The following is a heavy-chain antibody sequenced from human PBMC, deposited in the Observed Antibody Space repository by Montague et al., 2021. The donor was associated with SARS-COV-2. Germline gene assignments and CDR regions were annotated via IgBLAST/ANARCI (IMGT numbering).Heavy chain of an antibody. CDR3: AKGLSSGSYYSSYFDY. V-gene: IGHV3-23*01. CDR2: ISGSGGST. D-gene: IGHD3-10*01. J-gene: IGHJ4*02. Sequence: SLRLSCAVSGFTFSSYAMSWVRQAPGKGLEWVSVISGSGGSTYYADSVKGRFTISRDNSKNTLYLQMNSLRAEDTAVYYCAKGLSSGSYYSSYFDYWGQGTL. CDR1: GFTFSSYA.